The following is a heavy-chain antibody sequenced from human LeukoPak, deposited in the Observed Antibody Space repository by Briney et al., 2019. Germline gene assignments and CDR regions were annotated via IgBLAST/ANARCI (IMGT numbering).Heavy chain of an antibody. J-gene: IGHJ4*02. CDR3: ARLITIFGVVMPTDYFDY. CDR1: GYTFTGYY. D-gene: IGHD3-3*01. Sequence: TSVKVSCKASGYTFTGYYMHWVRQAPGQGLEWMGWINPNSGGTNYAQKFQGRVTMTRDTSISTAYMELSRLRSDDTAVYYCARLITIFGVVMPTDYFDYWGQGTLVTVSS. CDR2: INPNSGGT. V-gene: IGHV1-2*02.